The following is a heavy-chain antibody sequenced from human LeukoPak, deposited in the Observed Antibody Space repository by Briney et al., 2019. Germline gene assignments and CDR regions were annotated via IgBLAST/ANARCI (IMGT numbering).Heavy chain of an antibody. CDR3: ARQLGAHYYYYGMDV. CDR2: IYPGDSDT. J-gene: IGHJ6*02. CDR1: GYSFTSYW. D-gene: IGHD6-6*01. Sequence: GESLEISCKGSGYSFTSYWIGWVRQMPGKGLEWMGIIYPGDSDTRYSPSFQGQVTISADKSISTAYLQWSSLKASDTAMYYCARQLGAHYYYYGMDVWGQGTTVTVSS. V-gene: IGHV5-51*01.